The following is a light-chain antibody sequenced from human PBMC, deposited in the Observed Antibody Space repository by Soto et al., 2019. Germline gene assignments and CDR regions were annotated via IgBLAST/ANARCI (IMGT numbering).Light chain of an antibody. J-gene: IGLJ2*01. CDR2: EGS. V-gene: IGLV2-23*01. CDR3: CSYAGSRTFI. CDR1: STDVGRYNL. Sequence: QSALTQPASVSGSPGQSITVSCTGTSTDVGRYNLVSWYQQHPGTAPKLIIYEGSKRPPGVSNRFSGSKSGNTASLTISGLQAEDEADYYCCSYAGSRTFIFGGGTQLTVL.